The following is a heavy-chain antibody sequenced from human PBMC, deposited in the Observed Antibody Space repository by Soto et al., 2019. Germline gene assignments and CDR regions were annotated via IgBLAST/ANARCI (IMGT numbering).Heavy chain of an antibody. CDR3: ARGRITMGRIYYYGMDV. CDR1: GGSFSGYY. J-gene: IGHJ6*02. CDR2: INHSGST. V-gene: IGHV4-34*01. D-gene: IGHD3-10*01. Sequence: QVQLQQWGAGLLKPSETLSLTCAVYGGSFSGYYWSWIRQPPGKGLEWIGEINHSGSTNYNPSLKSRVTISVDTSKNQFSLKLSSVPAADTAVYYCARGRITMGRIYYYGMDVWGQGTTVTVSS.